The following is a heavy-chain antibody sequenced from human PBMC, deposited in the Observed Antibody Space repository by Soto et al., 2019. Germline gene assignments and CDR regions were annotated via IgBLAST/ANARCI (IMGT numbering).Heavy chain of an antibody. CDR2: IYYSGST. CDR3: ASQLELSRPFDY. V-gene: IGHV4-59*01. CDR1: GGSISSYY. D-gene: IGHD1-7*01. Sequence: SLTCTFSGGSISSYYWSWIRQPPGKGLEWIGYIYYSGSTNYNPSLKSRVTISVDTSKNQFSLKLSSVTAADTAVYYCASQLELSRPFDYWGQGTLVTVSS. J-gene: IGHJ4*02.